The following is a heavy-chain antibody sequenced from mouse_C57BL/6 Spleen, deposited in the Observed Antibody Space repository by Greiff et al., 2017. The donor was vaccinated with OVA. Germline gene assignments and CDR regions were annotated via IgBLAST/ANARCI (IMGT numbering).Heavy chain of an antibody. V-gene: IGHV1-82*01. Sequence: QVQLQQSGPELVKPGASVKISCKASGYAFSSSWMNWVKQRPGKGLEWIGRIYPGDGDTNYNGKFKGKATLTADKSSSTAYMQLSSLTSEDSAVYFCAREGTFYSNYDYYAMDYWGQGTSVTVSS. CDR2: IYPGDGDT. D-gene: IGHD2-5*01. J-gene: IGHJ4*01. CDR1: GYAFSSSW. CDR3: AREGTFYSNYDYYAMDY.